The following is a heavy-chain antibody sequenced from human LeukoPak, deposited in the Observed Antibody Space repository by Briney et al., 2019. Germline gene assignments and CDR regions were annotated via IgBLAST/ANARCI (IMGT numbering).Heavy chain of an antibody. CDR1: GFAFSSYG. V-gene: IGHV3-30*03. CDR2: ISYDGSNK. J-gene: IGHJ4*02. CDR3: ATYCSSTSCSDY. Sequence: PSGRSLRLSCAASGFAFSSYGMHWVRQAPGKGLEWVAVISYDGSNKYYADSVKGRFTISRDNSKNTLYLQMNSLRAEDTAVYHCATYCSSTSCSDYWGQGTLVTVSS. D-gene: IGHD2-2*01.